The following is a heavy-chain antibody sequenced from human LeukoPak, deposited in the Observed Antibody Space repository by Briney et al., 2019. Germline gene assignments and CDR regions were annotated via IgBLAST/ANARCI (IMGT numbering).Heavy chain of an antibody. CDR2: INPDSGAT. J-gene: IGHJ4*02. CDR1: GYTFIGYY. CDR3: ASNDRGSGMGY. Sequence: GASVKVSCKASGYTFIGYYLHWVRQAPGQGLEFMGHINPDSGATTYAQKFQGRVPMTRDTSISTAYMELSSLTSDDTAVYYCASNDRGSGMGYWGQGTLVTVSS. V-gene: IGHV1-2*06. D-gene: IGHD3-10*01.